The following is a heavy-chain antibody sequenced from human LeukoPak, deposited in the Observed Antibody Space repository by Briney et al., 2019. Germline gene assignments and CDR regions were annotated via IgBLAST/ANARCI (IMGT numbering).Heavy chain of an antibody. Sequence: SGGSLRLSCAASGLAFNKYWMHWVRHTPGKGLVWVSRINGDGSTTSYADSVKGGFTISRDNAKNTLYLQMSSLRAEDTAVYYCATGNYYDSRGYYTFGHWGQGTLVTVSS. CDR2: INGDGSTT. V-gene: IGHV3-74*01. J-gene: IGHJ4*02. D-gene: IGHD3-22*01. CDR3: ATGNYYDSRGYYTFGH. CDR1: GLAFNKYW.